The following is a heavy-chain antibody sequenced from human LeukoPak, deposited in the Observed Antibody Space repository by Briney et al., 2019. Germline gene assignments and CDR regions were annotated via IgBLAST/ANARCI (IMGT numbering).Heavy chain of an antibody. V-gene: IGHV3-30*19. Sequence: PGGSLRLSCAASGFTFGTYGMHWVRQAPGKGLEWVAVIWYDGSNKYYADSVKGRFTISRDNSKNTLYLQMNSLRAEDTAVYYCARGTGNYYYYYGMDVWGQGTTVTVSS. J-gene: IGHJ6*02. CDR1: GFTFGTYG. D-gene: IGHD3-10*01. CDR3: ARGTGNYYYYYGMDV. CDR2: IWYDGSNK.